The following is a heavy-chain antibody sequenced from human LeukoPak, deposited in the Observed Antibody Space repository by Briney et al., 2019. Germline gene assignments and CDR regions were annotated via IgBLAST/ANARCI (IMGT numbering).Heavy chain of an antibody. Sequence: SQTLSLTCAISGDSVSSNSAAWNWIRQSPSRGLEWLGRTYYRSKWYNDYAVSVKSRITINPDTSKNQFSLQLNSVTPEDTAVYYCARDSEVQDGSGSYYFFDYWGQGTLVAVSS. V-gene: IGHV6-1*01. J-gene: IGHJ4*02. D-gene: IGHD3-10*01. CDR3: ARDSEVQDGSGSYYFFDY. CDR2: TYYRSKWYN. CDR1: GDSVSSNSAA.